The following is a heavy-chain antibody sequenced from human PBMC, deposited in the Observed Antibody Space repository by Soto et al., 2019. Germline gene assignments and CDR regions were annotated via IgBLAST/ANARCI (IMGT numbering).Heavy chain of an antibody. CDR2: INPVGTIT. D-gene: IGHD3-3*01. CDR1: EFSLNFYW. Sequence: GSLRLSGAASEFSLNFYWMHWVRQTPGKGLVWVSRINPVGTITNYADSVEGRFIISRDNAATTLYLQMNSLSAEDTAIYYCTSDTFGLRDSWGQGTLVTVSS. J-gene: IGHJ4*02. V-gene: IGHV3-74*01. CDR3: TSDTFGLRDS.